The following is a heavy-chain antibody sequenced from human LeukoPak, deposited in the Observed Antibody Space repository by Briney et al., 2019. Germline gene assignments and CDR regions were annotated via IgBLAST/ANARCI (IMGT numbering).Heavy chain of an antibody. V-gene: IGHV3-30*02. D-gene: IGHD5-18*01. J-gene: IGHJ4*02. CDR2: IRSDATNK. CDR3: AKDRGGYSYGNQFDY. CDR1: GFTFSGYG. Sequence: GGSLRLSCAASGFTFSGYGMHWVRQAPGKGLEWVAFIRSDATNKYYADSVKGRFTISRDNSKNTLYLQMNSLRAEDTAVYYCAKDRGGYSYGNQFDYWGQGTLVTVSS.